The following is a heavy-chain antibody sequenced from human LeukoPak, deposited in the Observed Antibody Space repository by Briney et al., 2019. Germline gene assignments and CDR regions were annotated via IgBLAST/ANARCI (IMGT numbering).Heavy chain of an antibody. CDR2: ISSSSSYI. D-gene: IGHD3-3*01. V-gene: IGHV3-21*01. CDR1: GFTFSSYS. CDR3: ARDFRKNYDFWSGYPDAFDI. J-gene: IGHJ3*02. Sequence: AGGSLRLSCAASGFTFSSYSMNWVRQAPGKGLEWVSSISSSSSYIYYADSVKGRFTISRDNAKNSPYLQMNSLRAEDTAVYYCARDFRKNYDFWSGYPDAFDIWGQGTMVTVSS.